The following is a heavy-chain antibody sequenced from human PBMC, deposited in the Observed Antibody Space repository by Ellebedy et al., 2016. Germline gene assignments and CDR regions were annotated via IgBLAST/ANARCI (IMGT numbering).Heavy chain of an antibody. J-gene: IGHJ4*02. Sequence: GESLKISXAASGFTFSNFAMSWVRQAPGRGLEWVSVITAGAGRTYYADSVRGRFTISRDNSKNTLYLQMVTVRAEDTARYYCAKDFRAVLSYLDYWGQGVLVTVSS. CDR1: GFTFSNFA. CDR2: ITAGAGRT. D-gene: IGHD6-19*01. V-gene: IGHV3-23*01. CDR3: AKDFRAVLSYLDY.